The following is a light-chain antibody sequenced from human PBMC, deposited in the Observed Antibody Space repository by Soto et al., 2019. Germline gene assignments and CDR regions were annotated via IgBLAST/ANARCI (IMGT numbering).Light chain of an antibody. Sequence: QSALTQPASVSGSPGQSITISCTGTSSDIGGYNYVSWYQQHTGKAPKLMIYDVSNRPSGVSNRFSGSKSGNTASLTISGVQAEDEADYYCSSYTSSSTLVFGGGTQLTVL. CDR2: DVS. V-gene: IGLV2-14*01. CDR1: SSDIGGYNY. J-gene: IGLJ2*01. CDR3: SSYTSSSTLV.